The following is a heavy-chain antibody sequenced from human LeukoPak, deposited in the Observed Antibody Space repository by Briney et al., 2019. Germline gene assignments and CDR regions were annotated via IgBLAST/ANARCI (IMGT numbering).Heavy chain of an antibody. CDR1: GGSISSSSYY. Sequence: SETLSLTCTVSGGSISSSSYYWGWIRQPPGKGLEWIGSIYYSGSTNYNPSLKSRVTISVDTSKNQFSLKLSSVTAADTAVYYCARAKPALGNWGQGTLVTVSS. V-gene: IGHV4-39*07. D-gene: IGHD1-14*01. J-gene: IGHJ4*02. CDR3: ARAKPALGN. CDR2: IYYSGST.